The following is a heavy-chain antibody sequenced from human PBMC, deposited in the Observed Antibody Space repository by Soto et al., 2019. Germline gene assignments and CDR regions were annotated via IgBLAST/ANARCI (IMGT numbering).Heavy chain of an antibody. CDR2: IKSKNDCGTT. D-gene: IGHD2-15*01. CDR3: TTDTPSIDCSGGSCLDVGAAFDI. CDR1: GFTFSNAW. V-gene: IGHV3-15*01. J-gene: IGHJ3*02. Sequence: EVQLVESGGGLVKPGGSLRLSCAASGFTFSNAWMSWVRQAPGKGLEWVGRIKSKNDCGTTDYAAPVKGRFTISRDDSKNTLYLQMNSLKTEDTAVYYCTTDTPSIDCSGGSCLDVGAAFDIWGQGTMVTVSS.